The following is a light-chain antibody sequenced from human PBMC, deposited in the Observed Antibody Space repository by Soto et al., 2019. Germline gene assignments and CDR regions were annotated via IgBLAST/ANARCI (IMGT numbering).Light chain of an antibody. J-gene: IGKJ2*01. CDR2: GAS. CDR1: QSVSSSY. V-gene: IGKV3-20*01. Sequence: EIVLTQSPGTLSLSPGERATLSCRASQSVSSSYLAWYQQKPGQAPRLLIYGASSRATGIPDRFSGSGSGTYFTLTSRRVEAEDYAVYYCQQYGCSYTFGQGTKLEIK. CDR3: QQYGCSYT.